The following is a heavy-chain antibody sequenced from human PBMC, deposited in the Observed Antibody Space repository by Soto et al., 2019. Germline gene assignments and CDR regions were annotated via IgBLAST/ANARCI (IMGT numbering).Heavy chain of an antibody. CDR2: ISGNDYGI. CDR3: ARPAYYDFWSGLEI. V-gene: IGHV3-23*01. Sequence: EVQLLESGGGLVQPGGSLRLSCAASGFTFSGFAMTWVRQAPGKGLEWVSSISGNDYGIYYADSVKGRFTISRDNSKNTLYLHRSSLRAEDTAIYYCARPAYYDFWSGLEIWGQGSLVTVSS. D-gene: IGHD3-3*01. CDR1: GFTFSGFA. J-gene: IGHJ4*02.